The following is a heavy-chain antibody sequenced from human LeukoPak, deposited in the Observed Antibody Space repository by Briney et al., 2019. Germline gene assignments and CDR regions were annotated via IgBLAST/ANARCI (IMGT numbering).Heavy chain of an antibody. J-gene: IGHJ5*02. Sequence: SETLSLTCTVSGGSISSGSFYCSWIRQPAGKGLEWIGRIYTVGSTDYNPSLKSRVTISVDTSKNQFSLKVSSVTAADTAVYYCARDSCSSTSCYYDWFDPWGQGTLVTVSS. CDR2: IYTVGST. V-gene: IGHV4-61*02. CDR3: ARDSCSSTSCYYDWFDP. D-gene: IGHD2-2*01. CDR1: GGSISSGSFY.